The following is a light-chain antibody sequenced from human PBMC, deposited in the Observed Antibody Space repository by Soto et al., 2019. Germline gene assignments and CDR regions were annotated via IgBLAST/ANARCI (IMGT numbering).Light chain of an antibody. Sequence: DIPMTQSPTSLPASVGDTITITCRASQNIRSYLKWYQQKPGKAPDLLIYATSILQSGVPSRFSGSGTGTDFALTINGVHPEDFATYFCQQGYTTRWTFGQGTKVEVK. J-gene: IGKJ1*01. CDR3: QQGYTTRWT. CDR2: ATS. V-gene: IGKV1-39*01. CDR1: QNIRSY.